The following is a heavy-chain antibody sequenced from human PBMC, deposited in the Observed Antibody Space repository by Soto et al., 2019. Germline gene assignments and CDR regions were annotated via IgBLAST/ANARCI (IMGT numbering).Heavy chain of an antibody. Sequence: SLTCTVSGGSVSSGGYYWSWIRQTPGKGLEWIANIHYSGNTNYNPSLNSRVIISLDTSKNQFSLNLASVTAADTAVYYCARGGTRGSSFYWGQGTLVTVSS. V-gene: IGHV4-61*08. CDR3: ARGGTRGSSFY. D-gene: IGHD6-13*01. CDR2: IHYSGNT. J-gene: IGHJ4*02. CDR1: GGSVSSGGYY.